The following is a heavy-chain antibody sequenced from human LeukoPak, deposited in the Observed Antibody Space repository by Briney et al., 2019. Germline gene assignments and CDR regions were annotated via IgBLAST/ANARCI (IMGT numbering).Heavy chain of an antibody. D-gene: IGHD3-10*01. V-gene: IGHV3-33*01. CDR1: GFTFRKFG. J-gene: IGHJ4*02. CDR2: IWYDGSNK. Sequence: PGGSLRLSCATSGFTFRKFGMHWVRQAPGKGPEWVALIWYDGSNKYYVESVKGRFTISRDDSKRTVYLDMNTLRVEDTAVYYCARDLNPEHPTEWFEEEDYWGQGTLVTVSS. CDR3: ARDLNPEHPTEWFEEEDY.